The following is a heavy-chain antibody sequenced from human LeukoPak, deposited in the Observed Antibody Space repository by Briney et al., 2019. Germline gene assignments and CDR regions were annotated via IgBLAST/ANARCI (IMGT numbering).Heavy chain of an antibody. CDR1: GFTFSSYD. V-gene: IGHV3-13*01. D-gene: IGHD3-9*01. CDR3: AREAYYDILTGLAP. Sequence: GGSLRLSCAASGFTFSSYDMHWVRQATGKGLEWVSAIGTAGDTYYPGSVKGRFTISRDNAKNSLYLQMNSLRAEDTAVYYCAREAYYDILTGLAPWGQGTLVTVSS. CDR2: IGTAGDT. J-gene: IGHJ5*02.